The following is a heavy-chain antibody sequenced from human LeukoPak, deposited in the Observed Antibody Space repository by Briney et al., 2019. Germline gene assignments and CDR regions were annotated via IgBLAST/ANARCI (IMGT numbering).Heavy chain of an antibody. D-gene: IGHD3-22*01. V-gene: IGHV4-38-2*02. J-gene: IGHJ5*02. CDR3: ARDQYYYDSSGYRRFDP. Sequence: PSETLSLTCTVSGYSISSGYYWGWIRQPPGKGLEWIGSIYHSGRTFYNPSLKSRVTISVDTSKNQFSLKLSSVTAADTAVYYCARDQYYYDSSGYRRFDPWGQGTLVTVSS. CDR2: IYHSGRT. CDR1: GYSISSGYY.